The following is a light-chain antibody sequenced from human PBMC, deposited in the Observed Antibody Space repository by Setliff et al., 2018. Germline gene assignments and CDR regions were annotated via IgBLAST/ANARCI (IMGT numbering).Light chain of an antibody. Sequence: QGVTISCTGTSSDIGAGYGVHWYQQLPGTAPKLLIYGNSNRPSGVPDRFSGSKSGTSASLAIAGLQAEDEADYYCQSYGGSLSGYVFGTGTKVTVL. V-gene: IGLV1-40*01. CDR2: GNS. CDR3: QSYGGSLSGYV. J-gene: IGLJ1*01. CDR1: SSDIGAGYG.